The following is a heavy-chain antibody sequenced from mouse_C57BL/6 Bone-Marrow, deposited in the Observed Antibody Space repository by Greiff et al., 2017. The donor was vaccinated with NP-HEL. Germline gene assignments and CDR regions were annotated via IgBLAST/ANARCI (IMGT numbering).Heavy chain of an antibody. CDR3: AREALYYYGSSPWYFDV. Sequence: EVQLVESGGGLVKPGGSLKLSCAASGFTFSSYAMSWVRQTPEKRLEWVATISDGGSYTYFPDNVKGRFTISRDNAKNTLYLQMSHLKSEDTAMYCCAREALYYYGSSPWYFDVWGTGTTVTVSS. D-gene: IGHD1-1*01. CDR2: ISDGGSYT. V-gene: IGHV5-4*01. J-gene: IGHJ1*03. CDR1: GFTFSSYA.